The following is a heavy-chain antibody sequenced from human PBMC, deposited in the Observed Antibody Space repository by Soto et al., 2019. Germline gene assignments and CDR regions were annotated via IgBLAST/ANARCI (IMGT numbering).Heavy chain of an antibody. J-gene: IGHJ4*02. CDR1: GDSVSDNSAA. D-gene: IGHD6-6*01. V-gene: IGHV6-1*01. CDR3: ARDGYSSSYNFDY. Sequence: QVQLQQSGPGLMKPSQTLSLTCAISGDSVSDNSAAWNWIRQSPSKGLEWLGRTYYRSKWYSDYAISVKSRIAINLDASKNPFSLQLNSVTHEDKAVYYCARDGYSSSYNFDYWGQGTLVTVSS. CDR2: TYYRSKWYS.